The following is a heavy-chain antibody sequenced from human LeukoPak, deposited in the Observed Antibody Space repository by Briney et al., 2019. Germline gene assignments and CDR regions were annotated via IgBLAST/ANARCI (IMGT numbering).Heavy chain of an antibody. CDR1: GGSISSYY. V-gene: IGHV4-4*07. CDR3: ARRPYYYDSSGNDY. CDR2: IYTSGST. J-gene: IGHJ4*02. D-gene: IGHD3-22*01. Sequence: SETLSLTCTVSGGSISSYYWSWIRQPAGKGLEWIGRIYTSGSTNYNPSLKSRVTISVDTSKNQFSLKLSSVTAADTAVYYCARRPYYYDSSGNDYWGQGTLVTVSS.